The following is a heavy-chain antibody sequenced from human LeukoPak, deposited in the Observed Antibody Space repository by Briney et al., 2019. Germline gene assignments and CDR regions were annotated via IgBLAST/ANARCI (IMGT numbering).Heavy chain of an antibody. Sequence: GGSLRLSCTASGFTFSDYYMTWIRQAPGRGLEWISYINGSSSDTKYADSVKGRFTISRDNAKNSLYLLMNSLRAEDTAVYYCARRGTTYCTVDSCHPNWFDPWGQGTLVTVSS. CDR2: INGSSSDT. V-gene: IGHV3-11*03. CDR3: ARRGTTYCTVDSCHPNWFDP. J-gene: IGHJ5*02. D-gene: IGHD2-15*01. CDR1: GFTFSDYY.